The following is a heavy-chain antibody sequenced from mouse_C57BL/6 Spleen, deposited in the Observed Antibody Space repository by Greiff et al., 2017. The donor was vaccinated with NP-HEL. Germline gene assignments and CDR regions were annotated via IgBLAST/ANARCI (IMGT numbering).Heavy chain of an antibody. CDR2: IYPRSGNT. CDR3: AIGDYDVYYYAMDY. D-gene: IGHD2-4*01. CDR1: GYTFTSYG. V-gene: IGHV1-81*01. J-gene: IGHJ4*01. Sequence: VQLQQSGAELARPGASVKLSCKASGYTFTSYGISWVKQRTGQGLEWIGEIYPRSGNTYYNEKFKGKATLTADKSSSTAYMELRSLTSEDSAVYFCAIGDYDVYYYAMDYWGQGTSVTVSS.